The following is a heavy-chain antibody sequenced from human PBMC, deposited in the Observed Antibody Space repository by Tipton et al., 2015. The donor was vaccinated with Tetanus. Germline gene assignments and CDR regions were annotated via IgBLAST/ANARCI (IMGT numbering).Heavy chain of an antibody. CDR2: IHPGDSDI. D-gene: IGHD1/OR15-1a*01. CDR3: ARRRTNTNLFFWFES. J-gene: IGHJ5*01. CDR1: GYSFPHYY. V-gene: IGHV5-51*01. Sequence: VQLVQSGAEVKKPGESLKISCQASGYSFPHYYIAWVRHMPGKGLEWMGTIHPGDSDIQYSPSFRGQVAISADKSINTAYLQWSSLKASDTAIYYCARRRTNTNLFFWFESWGQGTRVTVSS.